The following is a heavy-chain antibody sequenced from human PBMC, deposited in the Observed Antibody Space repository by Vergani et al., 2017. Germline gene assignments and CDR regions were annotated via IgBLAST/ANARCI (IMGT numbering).Heavy chain of an antibody. D-gene: IGHD3-3*01. CDR2: MNPNSGNT. J-gene: IGHJ5*02. Sequence: QVQLVQSGAEVKKPGASVKVSCKASGYTFTSYDINWVRQATGQGLEWMGWMNPNSGNTGYAQKFQGRVTMTRNTSISTAYMELSSLRSEETTVYYCARGIGPPYYDFWSGYYTRYNWFDPWGQGTLVTVSS. CDR3: ARGIGPPYYDFWSGYYTRYNWFDP. V-gene: IGHV1-8*02. CDR1: GYTFTSYD.